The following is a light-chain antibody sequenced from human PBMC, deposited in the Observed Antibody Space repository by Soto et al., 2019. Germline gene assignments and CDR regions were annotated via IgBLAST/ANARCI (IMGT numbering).Light chain of an antibody. V-gene: IGLV1-47*02. Sequence: QLVLTQPPSASGTPGQRVTISCSGNSSNIGSNFVYCYQQLPGTAPKLLIYNNDQRPSGVPDRFPGSKSVTSASLAISGLRSEDEADYYYAACDDSLSGSWVLGGGTKLTVL. J-gene: IGLJ3*02. CDR2: NND. CDR1: SSNIGSNF. CDR3: AACDDSLSGSWV.